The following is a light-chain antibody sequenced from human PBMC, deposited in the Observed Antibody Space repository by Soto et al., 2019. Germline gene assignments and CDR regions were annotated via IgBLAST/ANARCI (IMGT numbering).Light chain of an antibody. CDR2: GAS. V-gene: IGKV3-20*01. CDR3: QQYGSSLVT. J-gene: IGKJ4*01. CDR1: QSVRSSY. Sequence: EIVLTQSPDTLSLSPGERATLSCRASQSVRSSYLAWYQQKPGQAPRLLIYGASGRATGIPDRFSGSGSGTDFTLTISRLEPEDFVVYYCQQYGSSLVTFGGGTKVEIK.